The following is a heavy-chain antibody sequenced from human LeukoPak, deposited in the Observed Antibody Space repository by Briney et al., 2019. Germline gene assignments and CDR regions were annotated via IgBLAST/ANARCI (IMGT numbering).Heavy chain of an antibody. Sequence: QAGGSLRLSCAASGFTFSSYGMSWVRQAPGKGLEWVSDISGSGIRRNYADSVKGRFTISRDNSKNTLYLQMNSLRADDTAVYYCAKKSGGPSPFDYWGQGTLVTVSS. CDR2: ISGSGIRR. D-gene: IGHD1-26*01. V-gene: IGHV3-23*01. CDR1: GFTFSSYG. CDR3: AKKSGGPSPFDY. J-gene: IGHJ4*02.